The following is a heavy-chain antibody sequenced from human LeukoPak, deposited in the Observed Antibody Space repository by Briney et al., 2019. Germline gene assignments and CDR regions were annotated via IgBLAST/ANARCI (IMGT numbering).Heavy chain of an antibody. V-gene: IGHV3-48*01. CDR3: ARQDPFDAFDI. CDR1: GFTFSSYS. J-gene: IGHJ3*02. Sequence: PGGSLRLSCAASGFTFSSYSMNWVRQAPGKGLEWVSYISSSSSTIYYADSVKGRFTISRDNAKNSLYLQMNSLRAEDTAVYYCARQDPFDAFDIWGQGTMVTVSS. CDR2: ISSSSSTI.